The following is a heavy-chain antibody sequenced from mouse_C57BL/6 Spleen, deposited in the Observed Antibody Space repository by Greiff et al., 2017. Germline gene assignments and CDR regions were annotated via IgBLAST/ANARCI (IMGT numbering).Heavy chain of an antibody. CDR2: IHPNSGST. J-gene: IGHJ1*03. CDR1: GYTFTSYW. V-gene: IGHV1-64*01. D-gene: IGHD1-1*01. Sequence: QVQLQQPGAELVKPGASVKLSCKASGYTFTSYWMHWVKQRPGQGLEWIGMIHPNSGSTNYNEKFKSKATLTVDKSSSTAYIQLSSLTSEDSAVYYCARSDYGSSYWYFDVWGTGTTVTVSS. CDR3: ARSDYGSSYWYFDV.